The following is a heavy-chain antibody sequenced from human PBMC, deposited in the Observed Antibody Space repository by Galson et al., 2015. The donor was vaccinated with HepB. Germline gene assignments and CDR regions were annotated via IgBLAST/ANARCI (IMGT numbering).Heavy chain of an antibody. J-gene: IGHJ5*02. Sequence: SVKVSCKASGYTFTGYYMHWVRQAPGQGLEWMGWINPNSGGTNYAQKFQGRVTMTRDTSISTAYMELSRLRSDDTAVYYCARDREIPTSYYDILTGYDGPHNWFDPWGQGTLVTVSS. CDR3: ARDREIPTSYYDILTGYDGPHNWFDP. V-gene: IGHV1-2*02. CDR1: GYTFTGYY. CDR2: INPNSGGT. D-gene: IGHD3-9*01.